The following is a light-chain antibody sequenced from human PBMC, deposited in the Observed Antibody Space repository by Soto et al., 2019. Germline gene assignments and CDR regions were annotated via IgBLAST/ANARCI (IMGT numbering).Light chain of an antibody. CDR1: QSVSSN. CDR2: GAS. V-gene: IGKV3-15*01. CDR3: QQFYNWPRT. Sequence: EIVMTQSPCTLSVSTGERATLSCRASQSVSSNLAWYQQKPGQAPRLLIYGASTRATGIPARFSGSGSETEFTLTISSLQSEDFAVYYCQQFYNWPRTFGQGTKVDIK. J-gene: IGKJ1*01.